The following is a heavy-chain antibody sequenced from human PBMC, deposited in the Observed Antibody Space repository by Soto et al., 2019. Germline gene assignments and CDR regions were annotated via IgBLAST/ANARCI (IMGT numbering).Heavy chain of an antibody. CDR1: GFTFSSYA. D-gene: IGHD3-22*01. CDR3: AKGRDYYDSSGYLFDY. V-gene: IGHV3-23*01. J-gene: IGHJ4*02. CDR2: ISGSGGST. Sequence: GSLRLSCAASGFTFSSYAMSWVRQAPGKGLEWVSAISGSGGSTYYADSVKGRFTISRDNSKNTLYLQMNSLRAEDTAVYYCAKGRDYYDSSGYLFDYWGQGTLVTVSS.